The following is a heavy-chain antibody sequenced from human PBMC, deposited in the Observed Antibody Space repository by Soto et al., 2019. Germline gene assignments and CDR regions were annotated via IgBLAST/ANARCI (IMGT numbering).Heavy chain of an antibody. V-gene: IGHV3-21*01. CDR3: ARVGAVAGTGDY. Sequence: EVQLVESGGGLVKPGGSLRLSCAASGFTFSSYSMNWVRQAPGKGLEWVSSISSSSSYIYYADSVKGRFIISRDNAKNSLYLQMNSLRAEDTAVYYCARVGAVAGTGDYWGQGTLVTVSS. D-gene: IGHD6-19*01. J-gene: IGHJ4*02. CDR2: ISSSSSYI. CDR1: GFTFSSYS.